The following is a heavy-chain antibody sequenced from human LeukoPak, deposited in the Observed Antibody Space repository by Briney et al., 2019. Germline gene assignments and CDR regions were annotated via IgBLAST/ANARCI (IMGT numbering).Heavy chain of an antibody. J-gene: IGHJ4*02. CDR1: GYTFTSYG. CDR3: ARDGGWELLSLDY. Sequence: SCKASGYTFTSYGMHWVRQAPGKGLEWVAVIWYDGSNKYYADSVKGRFTISRDNSKNTLYLQMNSLRAEDTAVYYCARDGGWELLSLDYWGQGTLVTVSS. V-gene: IGHV3-33*01. CDR2: IWYDGSNK. D-gene: IGHD1-26*01.